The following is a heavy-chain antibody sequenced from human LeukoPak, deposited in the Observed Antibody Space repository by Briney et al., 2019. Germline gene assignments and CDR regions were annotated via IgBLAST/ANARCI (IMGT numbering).Heavy chain of an antibody. V-gene: IGHV3-7*01. CDR1: GFTFSNYW. D-gene: IGHD3-3*01. CDR2: IKQDGSEK. CDR3: ARDPTIFGVVIVPDH. J-gene: IGHJ4*02. Sequence: PGGSLRLSCAASGFTFSNYWMSWVRQAPGKGLEWVANIKQDGSEKYYVDSVKGRFTISRDNAKNSLYLQMNSLRAEDTAVYYCARDPTIFGVVIVPDHWGQGTLVTVSS.